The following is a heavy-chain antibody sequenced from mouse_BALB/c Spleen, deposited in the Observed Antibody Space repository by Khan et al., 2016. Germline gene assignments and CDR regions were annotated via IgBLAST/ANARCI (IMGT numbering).Heavy chain of an antibody. CDR2: LGYSGIT. D-gene: IGHD1-1*01. CDR3: ALLRYC. CDR1: GYSITSDYA. Sequence: EVQLQESGPGLVKPSQSLSLTCTVTGYSITSDYAWNWIRQLPGNRLEWMGYLGYSGITSYNPSLNSRIPNTRDTSKNQFLLQLRAVTTEDTGTDCYALLRYCWGQGTTLTVSS. V-gene: IGHV3-2*02. J-gene: IGHJ2*01.